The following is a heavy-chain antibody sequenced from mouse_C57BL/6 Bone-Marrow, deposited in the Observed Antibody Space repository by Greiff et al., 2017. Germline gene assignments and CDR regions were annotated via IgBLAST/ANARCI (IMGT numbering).Heavy chain of an antibody. D-gene: IGHD6-1*01. Sequence: QVQLKQPGAELVKPGASVKLSCTASGYTFTSYWMQWVKQRPGQGLEWIGEIDPSDSYTNYNQKFKGKATLTVDTSSSTAYMQLSSLTSEDSAVYYCAREPLSEDYAMDYWGQGTSVTVTS. V-gene: IGHV1-50*01. J-gene: IGHJ4*01. CDR2: IDPSDSYT. CDR3: AREPLSEDYAMDY. CDR1: GYTFTSYW.